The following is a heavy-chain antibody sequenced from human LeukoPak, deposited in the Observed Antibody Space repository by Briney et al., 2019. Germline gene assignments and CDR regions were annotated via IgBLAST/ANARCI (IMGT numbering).Heavy chain of an antibody. CDR1: AYTFSSYL. Sequence: ASVKVSCKASAYTFSSYLVHWVRQAPGQGLEWMGLIDPSGGSTDYAQKLQGRVTMTTDTSTSTAYMELRSLRSDDTAVYYCARVPRGSAHSDYWGQGTLVTVSS. V-gene: IGHV1-46*01. J-gene: IGHJ4*02. CDR2: IDPSGGST. CDR3: ARVPRGSAHSDY. D-gene: IGHD3-16*01.